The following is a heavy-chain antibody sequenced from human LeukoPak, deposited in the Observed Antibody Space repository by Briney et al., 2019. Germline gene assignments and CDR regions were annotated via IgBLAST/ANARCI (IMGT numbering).Heavy chain of an antibody. V-gene: IGHV3-15*01. D-gene: IGHD6-19*01. CDR3: TTGGLIAVAGTDY. CDR2: IKSKTDGGTT. J-gene: IGHJ4*02. Sequence: GGSLRLSCAASGFSFSYTWMNWVRQAPGKGLEWVGRIKSKTDGGTTDYAAPVKDKFTISRDDSKNTLYLQMNSLKTEDTAVYYCTTGGLIAVAGTDYWGQGTLVTVSS. CDR1: GFSFSYTW.